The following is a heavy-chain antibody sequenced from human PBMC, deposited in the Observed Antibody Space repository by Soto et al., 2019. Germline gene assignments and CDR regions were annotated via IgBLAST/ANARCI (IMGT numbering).Heavy chain of an antibody. CDR1: GGTFSSYA. D-gene: IGHD5-18*01. CDR2: IIPIFGTA. V-gene: IGHV1-69*06. J-gene: IGHJ4*02. Sequence: SVKVSCKASGGTFSSYAISWVRPAPGQGLEWMGGIIPIFGTANYAQKFPGRVTLTADKSTSTAYMELISLRSEDTAVYYCARGTRGYSYGYYFDYWGQGTLVTVSS. CDR3: ARGTRGYSYGYYFDY.